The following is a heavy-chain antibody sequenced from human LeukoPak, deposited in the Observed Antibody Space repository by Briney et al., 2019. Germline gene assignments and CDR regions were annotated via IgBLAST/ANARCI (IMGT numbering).Heavy chain of an antibody. CDR2: IKSKTDGGTT. Sequence: GRSLRLSCAASGFTFRNYAMHWVRQAPGKGLEWVGRIKSKTDGGTTDYAAPVKGRFTISRDDSKNTLYLQMNSLKTEDTAVYYCTTELDIRPNHYWGQGTLVTVSS. CDR3: TTELDIRPNHY. V-gene: IGHV3-15*01. J-gene: IGHJ4*02. CDR1: GFTFRNYA. D-gene: IGHD3-22*01.